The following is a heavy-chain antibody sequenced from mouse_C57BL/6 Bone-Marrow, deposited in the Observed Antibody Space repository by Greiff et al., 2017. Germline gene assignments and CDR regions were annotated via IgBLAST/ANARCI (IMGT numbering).Heavy chain of an antibody. CDR2: IYPGDGDT. CDR3: ARGVYSSSYFDD. CDR1: GYAFSSYW. D-gene: IGHD1-1*01. J-gene: IGHJ2*01. Sequence: VQLVQSGAELVKPGASVKISCKASGYAFSSYWMHWVKQRPGKGLEWIGQIYPGDGDTNYNGKFKGKATLTAAKSSSTAYMQLSSLTTEDSAVYYCARGVYSSSYFDDWGQGTTLTVSS. V-gene: IGHV1-80*01.